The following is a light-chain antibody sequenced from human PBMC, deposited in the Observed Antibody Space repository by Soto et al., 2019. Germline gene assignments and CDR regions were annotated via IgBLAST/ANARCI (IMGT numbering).Light chain of an antibody. CDR2: GAS. Sequence: EIVMTQSPATLSVSPGERATLSCRASQTVSSNLAWYQQKPGQAPRLLIHGASTRAAGIPARFSGSGSGTEFTLTICSLQSEDFAVYYCQQYNDWPPFTVGPGTRVYIK. CDR1: QTVSSN. CDR3: QQYNDWPPFT. V-gene: IGKV3-15*01. J-gene: IGKJ3*01.